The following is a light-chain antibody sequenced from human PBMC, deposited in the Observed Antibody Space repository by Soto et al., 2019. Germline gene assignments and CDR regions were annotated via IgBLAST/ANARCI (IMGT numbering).Light chain of an antibody. J-gene: IGKJ5*01. CDR2: GAS. CDR3: QQYDNWPIT. CDR1: QTVNSN. Sequence: EIVMTQSPATLSVSPGERATLSGRASQTVNSNLAWYQKKPGQAPRLLIYGASNRATDIPGRFSGSGSGTEFTLTISSLQSEDFAVYYCQQYDNWPITFGQGTRLEIK. V-gene: IGKV3-15*01.